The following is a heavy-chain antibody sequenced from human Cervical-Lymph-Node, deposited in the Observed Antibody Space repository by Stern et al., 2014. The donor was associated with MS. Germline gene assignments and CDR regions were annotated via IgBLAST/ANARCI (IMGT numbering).Heavy chain of an antibody. CDR1: GYTFTTYG. J-gene: IGHJ4*02. Sequence: VQLLESGAEVKKPGASVKVSCKASGYTFTTYGITWVRQAPGQGLEWMGWINTDNANTKDVQKFQGRVAMTTDTSTSTAYMELRSLKSDDTAMYYCARDLYSGYDSLDYWGQGTLVTVSS. D-gene: IGHD5-12*01. CDR2: INTDNANT. CDR3: ARDLYSGYDSLDY. V-gene: IGHV1-18*01.